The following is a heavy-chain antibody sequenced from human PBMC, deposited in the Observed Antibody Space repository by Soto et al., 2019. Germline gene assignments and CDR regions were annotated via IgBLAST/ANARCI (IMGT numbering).Heavy chain of an antibody. V-gene: IGHV1-18*01. CDR3: AMVDVYVTPSPQGV. J-gene: IGHJ6*02. CDR1: GYTFTRYG. CDR2: INTYNGNT. Sequence: QVQLVQSGAEVKNPGASVKVSCKASGYTFTRYGIGWARQAPGQGLEWMGWINTYNGNTNYAQNVQGRVTLTTATSTSTAYMERRSLRSNDTAIYYCAMVDVYVTPSPQGVWGQGTTVIVSS. D-gene: IGHD3-16*01.